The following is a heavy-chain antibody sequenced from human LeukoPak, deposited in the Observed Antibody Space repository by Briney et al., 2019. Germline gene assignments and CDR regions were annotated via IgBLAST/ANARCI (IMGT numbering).Heavy chain of an antibody. V-gene: IGHV3-30*04. CDR3: ARAFENTTVVTFYFDY. J-gene: IGHJ4*02. D-gene: IGHD3-22*01. CDR2: ISNDGSVE. CDR1: GFTFSNYA. Sequence: GRSLRLSCAASGFTFSNYAIHWVRQAPGKGLGWVAVISNDGSVEYHADSVKGRVTISRDNSKNTVSLHMSSLRAEDTAIYYCARAFENTTVVTFYFDYWGQGALVTVSS.